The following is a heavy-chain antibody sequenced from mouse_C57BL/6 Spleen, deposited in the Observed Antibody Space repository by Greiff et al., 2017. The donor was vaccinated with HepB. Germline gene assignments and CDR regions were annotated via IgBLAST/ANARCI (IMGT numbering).Heavy chain of an antibody. Sequence: VQLQQSGPGLVKPSQSLSLTCSVTGYSITSGYYWNWIRQFPGNKLEWMGYISYDGSNNYNPSLKNRISITRDTSKNQFFLKLNSVTTEDTATYYCARDRRSYDYLDHWGQGTTLTVSS. CDR2: ISYDGSN. J-gene: IGHJ2*01. CDR3: ARDRRSYDYLDH. CDR1: GYSITSGYY. D-gene: IGHD2-3*01. V-gene: IGHV3-6*01.